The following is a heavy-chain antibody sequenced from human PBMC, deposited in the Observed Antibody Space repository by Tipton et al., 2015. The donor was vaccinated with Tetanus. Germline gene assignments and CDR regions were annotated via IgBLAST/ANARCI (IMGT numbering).Heavy chain of an antibody. CDR3: ARDRGDYIYYGMDV. V-gene: IGHV1-2*07. Sequence: QVQLVQSGAEVKKPGASVKVSCKASGYTFTGYYIYWVRQAPGQGLEWMGWIDPNSGGTVYAHKFQGRVTMTRDTSISTAYMELRSLRSDDTAVYYCARDRGDYIYYGMDVWGPGTTVTVS. CDR2: IDPNSGGT. J-gene: IGHJ6*02. CDR1: GYTFTGYY. D-gene: IGHD3-22*01.